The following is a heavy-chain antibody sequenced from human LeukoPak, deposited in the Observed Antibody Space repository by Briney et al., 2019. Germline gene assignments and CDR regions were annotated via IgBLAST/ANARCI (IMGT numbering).Heavy chain of an antibody. Sequence: PGGSLRPSCAASGFTFSRYAMHWVRQAPGKGLECVAIISYDGSDKYYADSVKGRFTISRDDSKNTLYLQMKSLRPEDTALYFCARETDFWSGYYPPDYWGQGTLVTVSS. CDR2: ISYDGSDK. CDR1: GFTFSRYA. J-gene: IGHJ4*02. V-gene: IGHV3-30*01. D-gene: IGHD3-3*01. CDR3: ARETDFWSGYYPPDY.